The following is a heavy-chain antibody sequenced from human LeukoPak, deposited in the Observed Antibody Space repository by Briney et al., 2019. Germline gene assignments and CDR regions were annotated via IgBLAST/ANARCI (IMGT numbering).Heavy chain of an antibody. CDR3: ARSTFGGIIVIGDY. D-gene: IGHD3-16*02. V-gene: IGHV3-30*03. CDR1: GFIFSSHG. J-gene: IGHJ4*02. CDR2: ISYDGSSE. Sequence: GRSLRLSCAASGFIFSSHGVLWVRQAPGKGLEWVAVISYDGSSEYYADSVQGRFIISRDNSKNTLFLQMNSLRPEDTAVYYCARSTFGGIIVIGDYWGQGTLVTVS.